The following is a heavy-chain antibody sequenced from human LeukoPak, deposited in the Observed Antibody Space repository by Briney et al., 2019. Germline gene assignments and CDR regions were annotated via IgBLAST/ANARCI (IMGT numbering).Heavy chain of an antibody. CDR1: GGSFSGYY. CDR2: INHSGST. D-gene: IGHD1-26*01. CDR3: ARIPYIVGATHNYFEY. Sequence: SETLSLTCAVYGGSFSGYYWSWIRQPPGKGLEWIGEINHSGSTNYNPSLKSRVTISVDTSKNQFSLKLSSVTAADTAVYYCARIPYIVGATHNYFEYWGQGTLVTVSS. V-gene: IGHV4-34*01. J-gene: IGHJ4*02.